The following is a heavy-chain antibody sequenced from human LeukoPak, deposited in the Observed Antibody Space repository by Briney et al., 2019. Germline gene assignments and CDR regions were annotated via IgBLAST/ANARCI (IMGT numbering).Heavy chain of an antibody. CDR3: AKGRRDGYNFPLFDF. Sequence: GGSLRVSCAASGFTFNFAAMNWVRQSLGKGLEWVATIIGNGFSTYYADSVSGRFTISRDNSQNTLFLQMNSLRAEDTAIYYCAKGRRDGYNFPLFDFWGHGALVTVSS. D-gene: IGHD5-24*01. V-gene: IGHV3-23*01. CDR1: GFTFNFAA. J-gene: IGHJ4*01. CDR2: IIGNGFST.